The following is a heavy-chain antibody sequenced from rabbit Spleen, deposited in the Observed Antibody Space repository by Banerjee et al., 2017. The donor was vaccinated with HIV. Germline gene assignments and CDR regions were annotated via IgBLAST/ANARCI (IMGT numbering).Heavy chain of an antibody. D-gene: IGHD8-1*01. V-gene: IGHV1S45*01. Sequence: EQLVESGGGLVQPAGSLTLTCKASGFSFSDRDVMCWVRQAPGKGLKWIACINTATGKAVYASWAKGRFTISKTSSTTVTLQMTSLTAADTATYFCARDTGTSFSTYGMDLWGPGTLVTV. CDR2: INTATGKA. J-gene: IGHJ6*01. CDR1: GFSFSDRDV. CDR3: ARDTGTSFSTYGMDL.